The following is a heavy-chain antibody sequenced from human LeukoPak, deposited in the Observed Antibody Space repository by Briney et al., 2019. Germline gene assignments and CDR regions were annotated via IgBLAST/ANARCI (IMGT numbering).Heavy chain of an antibody. CDR1: GFTFSSHG. V-gene: IGHV3-30*03. CDR2: ISNDGRNT. D-gene: IGHD2-21*01. J-gene: IGHJ4*02. CDR3: ARDRRPDGDFLDF. Sequence: GGSLRLSCAASGFTFSSHGMHWVRQAPGKGLEWVALISNDGRNTYYRDSVKGRFTISRDNSKNTLFLQMNRLRVEDTAVYYCARDRRPDGDFLDFWGQGTPVSVA.